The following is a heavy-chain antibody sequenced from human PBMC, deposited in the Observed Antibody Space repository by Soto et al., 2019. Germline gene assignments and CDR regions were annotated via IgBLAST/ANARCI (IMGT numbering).Heavy chain of an antibody. Sequence: NPSETLSLTCSVSGDSIRSYYWTWIRQPPGKGLQWIGYVFHTGNTNYNPSLKSRVTISEDASKNQVSLRLTSMTAADTAVYFCAREQYNWKVWGQGTLVTVSS. CDR1: GDSIRSYY. CDR3: AREQYNWKV. D-gene: IGHD1-20*01. CDR2: VFHTGNT. J-gene: IGHJ4*02. V-gene: IGHV4-59*01.